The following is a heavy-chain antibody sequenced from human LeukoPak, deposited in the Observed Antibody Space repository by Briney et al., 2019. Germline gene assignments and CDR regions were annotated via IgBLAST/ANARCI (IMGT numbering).Heavy chain of an antibody. CDR2: ISSSSSYI. CDR1: GFTFSSYS. CDR3: ARDPGYSIFDL. J-gene: IGHJ4*02. Sequence: GGSLRLSCAASGFTFSSYSMNWVRQAPGKGLEWVSSISSSSSYIYYAASVKGRFTISRDNHKKSLYLEISRLRADDTAVYYCARDPGYSIFDLWRQGTQVTVSS. V-gene: IGHV3-21*01. D-gene: IGHD5-12*01.